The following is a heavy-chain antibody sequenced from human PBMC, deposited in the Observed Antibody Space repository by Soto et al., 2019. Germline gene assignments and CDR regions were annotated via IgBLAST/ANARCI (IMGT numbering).Heavy chain of an antibody. CDR3: ARESEDLTSNFDY. CDR1: GFTFTRYS. V-gene: IGHV3-21*06. J-gene: IGHJ4*02. Sequence: RGSLRLSCAASGFTFTRYSMNWVRQAPGKGLEWVSSISSTTHYIYYADSMRGRFTISRDNAKNAVYLEMNSLRAEDTAVYYCARESEDLTSNFDYWGQGTLVTVSS. CDR2: ISSTTHYI.